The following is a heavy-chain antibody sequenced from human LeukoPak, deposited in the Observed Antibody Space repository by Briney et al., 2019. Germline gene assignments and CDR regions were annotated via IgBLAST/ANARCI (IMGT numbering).Heavy chain of an antibody. CDR1: GFTFSSYS. CDR2: ISSSSSVI. J-gene: IGHJ4*02. CDR3: ARSYRSGSYLDY. D-gene: IGHD1-26*01. V-gene: IGHV3-21*05. Sequence: GGSLRLSCAASGFTFSSYSMNWVRQTPGKGLEWVSYISSSSSVIYYADSVKGRFTISRGNAKNTLYLQMNSLRAEDTAVYYCARSYRSGSYLDYWGQGTLVTVSS.